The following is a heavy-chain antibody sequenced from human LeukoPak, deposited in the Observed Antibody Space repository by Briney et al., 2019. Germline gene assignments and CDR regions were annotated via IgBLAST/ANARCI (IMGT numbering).Heavy chain of an antibody. CDR1: GFTFDDYA. D-gene: IGHD3-10*02. J-gene: IGHJ4*02. CDR2: ISWNSGSI. V-gene: IGHV3-9*03. CDR3: AIGRTMYYFDY. Sequence: GGSLRLSCAGSGFTFDDYAMHWVRQAPGKGLEWVSGISWNSGSIGYADSVKGRFTISRDNAKNSLYLQMNSLRPEDMALYYCAIGRTMYYFDYWGQGTLVTVSS.